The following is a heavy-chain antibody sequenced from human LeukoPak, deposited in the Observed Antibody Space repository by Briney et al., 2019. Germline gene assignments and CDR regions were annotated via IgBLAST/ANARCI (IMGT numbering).Heavy chain of an antibody. CDR2: IVPIFGSP. Sequence: SVKVSCKASGGTFRDYALSWVRLAPGQGLEWMGGIVPIFGSPTYGQNFQDRVSMTIDESTATAYLELRSLRSDDTAIYYCARQVVAAGFDDWGQGTLVTVSS. J-gene: IGHJ4*02. CDR3: ARQVVAAGFDD. D-gene: IGHD6-25*01. CDR1: GGTFRDYA. V-gene: IGHV1-69*05.